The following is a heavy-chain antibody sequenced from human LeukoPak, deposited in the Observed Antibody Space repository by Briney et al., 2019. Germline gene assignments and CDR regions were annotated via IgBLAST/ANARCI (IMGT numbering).Heavy chain of an antibody. CDR1: GGSISSYY. V-gene: IGHV4-59*12. CDR3: ARVAGIYYYYMDV. D-gene: IGHD6-19*01. J-gene: IGHJ6*03. Sequence: SETLSLTCTVSGGSISSYYWSWIRQPPGKGLEWIGYIYYSGSTNYNPSLKSRVTISVDTSKNQFSLKLSSVTAADTAVYYCARVAGIYYYYMDVWGKGTTVTVSS. CDR2: IYYSGST.